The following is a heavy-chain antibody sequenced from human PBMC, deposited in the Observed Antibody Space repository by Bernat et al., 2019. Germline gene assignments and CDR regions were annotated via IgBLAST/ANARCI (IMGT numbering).Heavy chain of an antibody. CDR2: IYPGDSDT. V-gene: IGHV5-51*01. CDR1: GYSFTSYW. Sequence: EVQLVQSGAEVKKPGESLKISCKGSGYSFTSYWIGWVRQMPGKGLEWMGIIYPGDSDTRYSPSFQGQVTISADKYISTAYLQWSSLKASDTALYHCAGLREEYGYSYYFDYWGQGTLVTVAS. D-gene: IGHD5-18*01. J-gene: IGHJ4*02. CDR3: AGLREEYGYSYYFDY.